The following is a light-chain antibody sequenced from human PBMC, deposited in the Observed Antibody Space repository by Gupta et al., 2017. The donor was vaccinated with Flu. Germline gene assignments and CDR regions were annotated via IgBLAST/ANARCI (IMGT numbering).Light chain of an antibody. CDR1: QSVSAGY. CDR2: RVS. Sequence: ELVLPQSPGTLSLSPGERVTLSCRASQSVSAGYLAGYQQKPGQAPRLLIYRVSSRATGIPDRFSGSGSGTDFTLIISRLEPEDFAVYYCQQYGTSPWTFGQGTKVEIK. CDR3: QQYGTSPWT. J-gene: IGKJ1*01. V-gene: IGKV3-20*01.